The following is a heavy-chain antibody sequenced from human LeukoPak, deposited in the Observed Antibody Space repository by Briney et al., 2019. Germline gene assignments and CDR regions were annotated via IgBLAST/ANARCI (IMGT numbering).Heavy chain of an antibody. CDR3: AREGIAAAGLLDY. D-gene: IGHD6-13*01. CDR2: ISDSGGTT. Sequence: PGGSLRLSCAASGISFSSYVMSWVRQAPGKGLEWVSVISDSGGTTYYADSVKGRFTISRDNSKNTLYLQMNSLRAEDTAVYYCAREGIAAAGLLDYWGQGTLGTVS. J-gene: IGHJ4*02. V-gene: IGHV3-23*01. CDR1: GISFSSYV.